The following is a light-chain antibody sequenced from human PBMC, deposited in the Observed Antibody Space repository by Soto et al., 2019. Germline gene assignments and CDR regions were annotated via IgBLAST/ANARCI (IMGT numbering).Light chain of an antibody. CDR2: EGN. J-gene: IGLJ2*01. CDR1: SSDVGTYNL. Sequence: HSVLTQAASVSVSPGESITISCTGTSSDVGTYNLVTWYQQHPGRVPKLILYEGNKRPSGVSSRFSASKSGNTASLTISGLQAEDEADYFCCSYAPSRTLLFGGGTKVTVL. V-gene: IGLV2-23*01. CDR3: CSYAPSRTLL.